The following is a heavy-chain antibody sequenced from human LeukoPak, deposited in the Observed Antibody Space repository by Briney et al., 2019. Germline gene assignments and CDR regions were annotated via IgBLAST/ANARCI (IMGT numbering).Heavy chain of an antibody. Sequence: GGSLRLSCAASGFTFSSYSMNWVRQAPGKGLEWVSSISTSSSYIYYADSVKGRFTISRDNAKNSLYLQMNSRRAEDTAVYYCARDLPRSGYDYYYYYGMDVWGQGTTVTVS. J-gene: IGHJ6*02. CDR1: GFTFSSYS. D-gene: IGHD5-12*01. CDR3: ARDLPRSGYDYYYYYGMDV. CDR2: ISTSSSYI. V-gene: IGHV3-21*01.